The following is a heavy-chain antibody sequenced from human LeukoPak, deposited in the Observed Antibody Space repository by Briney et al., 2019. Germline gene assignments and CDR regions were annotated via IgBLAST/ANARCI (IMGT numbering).Heavy chain of an antibody. J-gene: IGHJ5*02. Sequence: GESLKISRKGSGYSFSSCWIGWVRQMPGKGLEWMGIIYPGDSDTRYSPSFQGQVTISVDKSITTAYLQWSSLKASDTAMYYCARHPSFCSGGSCYRPFDPWGQGTLVTVSS. CDR3: ARHPSFCSGGSCYRPFDP. CDR1: GYSFSSCW. V-gene: IGHV5-51*01. CDR2: IYPGDSDT. D-gene: IGHD2-15*01.